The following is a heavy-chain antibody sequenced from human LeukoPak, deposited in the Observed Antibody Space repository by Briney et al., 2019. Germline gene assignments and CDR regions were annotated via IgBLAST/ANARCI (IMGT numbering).Heavy chain of an antibody. Sequence: SETLSLTCTVSGGSISSYYWSWIRQPPGKGLEWIGYIYYSGSTNYNPSLESRVTISVDTSKNQFSLKLSSVTAADTAIYYCARHPTALVSYGFDPWGQGTLVTVSS. V-gene: IGHV4-59*08. J-gene: IGHJ5*02. CDR1: GGSISSYY. CDR3: ARHPTALVSYGFDP. CDR2: IYYSGST. D-gene: IGHD5-18*01.